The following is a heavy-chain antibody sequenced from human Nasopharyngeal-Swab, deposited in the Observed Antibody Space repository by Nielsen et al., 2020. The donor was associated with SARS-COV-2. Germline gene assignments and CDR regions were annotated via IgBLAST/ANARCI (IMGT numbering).Heavy chain of an antibody. CDR2: IYTSGST. V-gene: IGHV4-61*02. Sequence: SETLSLTCTVSGGSISSGSYYWSWIRQPAGKGLEWIGRIYTSGSTNYNPSLKSRVTISVDKSKNQFSLKLSSVTAADTAVYYCARDRSWNDGWFDPWGQGTLVTVSS. J-gene: IGHJ5*02. CDR3: ARDRSWNDGWFDP. D-gene: IGHD1-1*01. CDR1: GGSISSGSYY.